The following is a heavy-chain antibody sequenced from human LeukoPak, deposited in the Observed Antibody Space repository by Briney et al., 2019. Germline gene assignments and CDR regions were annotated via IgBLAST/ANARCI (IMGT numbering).Heavy chain of an antibody. Sequence: SLKLSRAASGFNLDDYAKQWVRQASGKGLEGVSGISWNSGSIGYADSVKGRFTISRDNAKNSLYLQMNSLRAEDTALYYCAKDVVDDYGDYVGAFDIWGQGTMVTVSS. CDR1: GFNLDDYA. CDR2: ISWNSGSI. CDR3: AKDVVDDYGDYVGAFDI. J-gene: IGHJ3*02. D-gene: IGHD4-17*01. V-gene: IGHV3-9*01.